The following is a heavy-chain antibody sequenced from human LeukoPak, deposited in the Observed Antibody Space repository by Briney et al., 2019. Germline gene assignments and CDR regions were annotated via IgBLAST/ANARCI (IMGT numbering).Heavy chain of an antibody. Sequence: VGSLRLPCAASGFTFSNFVMHWIRQAPGKGLEWVAVERSAGSKHYAHSVKGRFTISRDNSKNTLWLEMNNLRTDDTAVYYCAKDRDDYGNDCWGQGVLVTVST. D-gene: IGHD4-17*01. CDR2: ERSAGSK. V-gene: IGHV3-30*02. J-gene: IGHJ4*02. CDR1: GFTFSNFV. CDR3: AKDRDDYGNDC.